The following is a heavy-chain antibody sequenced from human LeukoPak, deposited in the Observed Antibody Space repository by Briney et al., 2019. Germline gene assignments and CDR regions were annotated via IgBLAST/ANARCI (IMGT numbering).Heavy chain of an antibody. CDR2: ISYSGST. J-gene: IGHJ4*02. D-gene: IGHD3-10*01. V-gene: IGHV4-39*01. CDR1: GGSISSSSYY. Sequence: PSETLSLTCTVSGGSISSSSYYWGWIRQPPGTGLEWIGTISYSGSTYYNPSLKSRVTIFVDTSKNQFSLKLSSVTAADTAVYYCARTRYYYNSRSYGAPYYFDYWGQGTLVTVSS. CDR3: ARTRYYYNSRSYGAPYYFDY.